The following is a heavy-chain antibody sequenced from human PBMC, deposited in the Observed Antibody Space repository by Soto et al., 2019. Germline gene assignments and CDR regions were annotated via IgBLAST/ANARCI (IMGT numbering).Heavy chain of an antibody. D-gene: IGHD4-17*01. J-gene: IGHJ3*02. CDR1: VGTFSSYT. V-gene: IGHV1-69*02. Sequence: QVQLVQSVAEGKKPGSSVKVSCKASVGTFSSYTISCVRQDPGQGLEWMGRIIPILGIANYAQKFQGRVTITADKSTSTVHMELSSLRSEDTAVNYCARRTGEADYGDDAFDIWGQETMVTVSS. CDR3: ARRTGEADYGDDAFDI. CDR2: IIPILGIA.